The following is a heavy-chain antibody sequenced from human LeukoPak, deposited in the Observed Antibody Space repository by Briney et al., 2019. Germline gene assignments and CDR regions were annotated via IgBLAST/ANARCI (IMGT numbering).Heavy chain of an antibody. CDR1: GYTFTGYF. J-gene: IGHJ4*02. CDR3: ARDGARVAATGDFDY. Sequence: ASVKVSCKASGYTFTGYFMHWVRQAPGQGLEWMGWINPNSGGTNYAQKFQGRVTMTTDTSTSTAYMDLRSLRSDDTAVYYCARDGARVAATGDFDYWGQGTLVTVSS. CDR2: INPNSGGT. V-gene: IGHV1-2*02. D-gene: IGHD6-13*01.